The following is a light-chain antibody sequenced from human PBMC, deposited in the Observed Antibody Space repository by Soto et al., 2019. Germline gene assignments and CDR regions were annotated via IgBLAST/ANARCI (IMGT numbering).Light chain of an antibody. CDR1: SSDIGSYNL. J-gene: IGLJ3*02. Sequence: QSALTQPASVSGSPGQSITISCTGTSSDIGSYNLVSWYQHLPGKAPKLIIYEGTKRSSGVSNRFSGSKSGNTASLTISGLQAEDAADYYCCAYAGSATFVVFGGGTQLTGL. CDR3: CAYAGSATFVV. CDR2: EGT. V-gene: IGLV2-23*03.